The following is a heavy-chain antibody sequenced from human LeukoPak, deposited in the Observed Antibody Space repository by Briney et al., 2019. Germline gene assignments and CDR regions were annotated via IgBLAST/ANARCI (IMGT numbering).Heavy chain of an antibody. V-gene: IGHV4-39*07. D-gene: IGHD2-15*01. CDR1: GGSISSSTCY. J-gene: IGHJ5*02. Sequence: PSETLSLTCTVSGGSISSSTCYWGWIRQPPGKGLEWIGTICYSGSTYYNPSLKSRVTMSVDTSKNQFSLKLSSVTAADTAVYYCARAPAATQNNWLDPWGQGTLVTVSS. CDR2: ICYSGST. CDR3: ARAPAATQNNWLDP.